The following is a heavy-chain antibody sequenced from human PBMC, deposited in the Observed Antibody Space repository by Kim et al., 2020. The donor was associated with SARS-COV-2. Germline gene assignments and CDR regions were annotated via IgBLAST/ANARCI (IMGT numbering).Heavy chain of an antibody. CDR1: GGSFSGYY. D-gene: IGHD3-10*01. CDR3: ARGSVLLWFGELPRYWYFDL. CDR2: INHSGST. Sequence: SETLSLTCAVYGGSFSGYYWSWIRQPPGKGLEWIGEINHSGSTNYNPSLKSRVTISVDTSKNQFSLKLSSVTAADTAVYYCARGSVLLWFGELPRYWYFDLWGRGTLVTVSS. V-gene: IGHV4-34*01. J-gene: IGHJ2*01.